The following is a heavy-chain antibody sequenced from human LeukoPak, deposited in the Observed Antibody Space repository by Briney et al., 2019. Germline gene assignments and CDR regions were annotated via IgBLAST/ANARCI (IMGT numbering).Heavy chain of an antibody. V-gene: IGHV3-21*01. D-gene: IGHD2-15*01. CDR2: IYDDNT. CDR3: AREVSLVY. Sequence: GGSLRLSCAASGFTVSAYAMAWVRQAPGKGLEWVSTIYDDNTYYADSVKGRFTISRDNAKNSLYLQMNSLRAEDTAVYYCAREVSLVYWGQGTLVTVSS. J-gene: IGHJ4*02. CDR1: GFTVSAYA.